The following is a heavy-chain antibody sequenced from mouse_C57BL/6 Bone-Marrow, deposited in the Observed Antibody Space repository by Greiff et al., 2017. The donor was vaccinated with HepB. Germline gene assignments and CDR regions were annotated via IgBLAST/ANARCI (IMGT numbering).Heavy chain of an antibody. D-gene: IGHD1-1*01. J-gene: IGHJ1*03. V-gene: IGHV1-64*01. CDR1: GYTFTSYW. CDR2: IHPNSGST. Sequence: VQLQQPGAELVKPGASVKLSCKASGYTFTSYWMHWVKQRPGQGLEWIGMIHPNSGSTNYNEKFKSKAILTVDKSSSTAYMQLSSLTSEDSAVYYCARLGITTVVALRYFDVWGRGTTVTVSS. CDR3: ARLGITTVVALRYFDV.